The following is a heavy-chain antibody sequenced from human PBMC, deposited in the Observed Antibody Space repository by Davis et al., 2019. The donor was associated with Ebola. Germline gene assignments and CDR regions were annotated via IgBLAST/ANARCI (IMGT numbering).Heavy chain of an antibody. Sequence: PGGSFRLSCKGSGYSFTSYWIGWVRQMPGKGLEWMGIIYPGDSDTRYSPSFQGQVTIPADKSISTAYLQWSSLKASDTAMYYCARLKGNLIAVAGQHGLWGQGTLVTVSS. CDR3: ARLKGNLIAVAGQHGL. D-gene: IGHD6-19*01. CDR1: GYSFTSYW. V-gene: IGHV5-51*01. J-gene: IGHJ4*02. CDR2: IYPGDSDT.